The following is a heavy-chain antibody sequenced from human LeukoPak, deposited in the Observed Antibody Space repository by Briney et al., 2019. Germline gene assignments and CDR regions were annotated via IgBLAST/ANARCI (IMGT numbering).Heavy chain of an antibody. J-gene: IGHJ4*02. D-gene: IGHD6-19*01. V-gene: IGHV3-23*01. CDR2: ISGSGGST. Sequence: PGGSLRLSCAASGFTFSSYAMSWVRQAPGKGLKCVSAISGSGGSTYYADSVKGRFTISRDNSKNTLYLQMNSLRAEDTAVYYCAKDTAVAGAYYFDYWGQGTLVTVSS. CDR3: AKDTAVAGAYYFDY. CDR1: GFTFSSYA.